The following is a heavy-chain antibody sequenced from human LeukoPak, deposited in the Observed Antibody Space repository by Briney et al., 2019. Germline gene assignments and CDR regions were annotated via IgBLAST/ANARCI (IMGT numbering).Heavy chain of an antibody. J-gene: IGHJ6*02. V-gene: IGHV4-4*07. CDR3: ARDGALLWFGEPAPVYYYYGMDV. CDR1: GGSISSYY. D-gene: IGHD3-10*01. Sequence: SETLSLTCTVSGGSISSYYWSWIRQPAGKGLEWIGRIYTSGSTNYNPSLKSRVTMSVDTSKNQFSLKLSSVTAADTAVYYCARDGALLWFGEPAPVYYYYGMDVWGQGTTVTVSS. CDR2: IYTSGST.